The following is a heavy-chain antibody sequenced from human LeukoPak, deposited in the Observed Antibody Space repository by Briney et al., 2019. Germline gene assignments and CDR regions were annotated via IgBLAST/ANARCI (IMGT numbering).Heavy chain of an antibody. CDR1: GFTVSSYW. CDR2: MKQDGSET. V-gene: IGHV3-7*01. CDR3: ARDEYSSPCDY. J-gene: IGHJ4*02. Sequence: PGGSLRLSCAASGFTVSSYWMSWVRQAPGKGLEWVANMKQDGSETYYVDSVKGRFTISRDNAKNSLYLQMSSLRADDTAVYYCARDEYSSPCDYWGQGTLVTVSS. D-gene: IGHD6-6*01.